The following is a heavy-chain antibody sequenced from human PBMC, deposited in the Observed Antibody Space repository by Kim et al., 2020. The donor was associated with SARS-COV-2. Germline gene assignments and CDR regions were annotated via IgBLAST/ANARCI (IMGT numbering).Heavy chain of an antibody. D-gene: IGHD6-19*01. CDR1: GDSVSSNSAA. CDR2: TYYRSKWYN. V-gene: IGHV6-1*01. CDR3: ARGTRYSSGWYDYYYYGMDV. J-gene: IGHJ6*02. Sequence: SQTLSLTCAISGDSVSSNSAAWNWIRQSPSRGLEWLGRTYYRSKWYNDYAVSVKSRITINPDTSKNQFSLQLNSVTPEDTAVYYCARGTRYSSGWYDYYYYGMDVWGQVTTVTVSS.